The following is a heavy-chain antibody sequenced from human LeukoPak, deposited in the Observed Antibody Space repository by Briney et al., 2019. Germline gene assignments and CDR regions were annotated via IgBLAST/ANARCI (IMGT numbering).Heavy chain of an antibody. CDR3: AREYYDILTGYYYGMDV. D-gene: IGHD3-9*01. CDR1: GGSISSASYY. J-gene: IGHJ6*02. CDR2: IYYSGST. V-gene: IGHV4-39*02. Sequence: SETLSLTCTVSGGSISSASYYWGWIRQPPGKGLEWIGSIYYSGSTYYNPSLKSRVTISVDTSKNQFSLKLSSVTAADTAVYYCAREYYDILTGYYYGMDVWGQGTTVTVSS.